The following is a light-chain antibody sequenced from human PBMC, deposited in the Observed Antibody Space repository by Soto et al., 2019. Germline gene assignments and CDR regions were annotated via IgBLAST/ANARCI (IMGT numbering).Light chain of an antibody. CDR3: CSYAGSSTLV. CDR1: SSDVGSYNL. V-gene: IGLV2-23*02. CDR2: EVS. Sequence: ALTQPASVSGSPGQSITISCTGTSSDVGSYNLVSWYLQHPGKAPKLIIYEVSKRPSGVSNRFSGSKSGNTASLTISGLQAEDEADYYCCSYAGSSTLVFGGGTKLTVL. J-gene: IGLJ2*01.